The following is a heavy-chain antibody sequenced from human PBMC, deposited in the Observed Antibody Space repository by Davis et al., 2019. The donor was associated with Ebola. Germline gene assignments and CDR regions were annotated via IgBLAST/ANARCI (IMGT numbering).Heavy chain of an antibody. CDR1: AFTFSHYA. CDR3: ARDFGRVVVAPFDY. D-gene: IGHD2-15*01. Sequence: PGGSLRLSCAASAFTFSHYAMHWVRQAPGKGLEWVAVITYDGTNTYYADSVKGRFTMSRDNSKNTLSLQMNSLRAEDTAVYYCARDFGRVVVAPFDYWGQGTLVTVSS. V-gene: IGHV3-30-3*01. CDR2: ITYDGTNT. J-gene: IGHJ4*02.